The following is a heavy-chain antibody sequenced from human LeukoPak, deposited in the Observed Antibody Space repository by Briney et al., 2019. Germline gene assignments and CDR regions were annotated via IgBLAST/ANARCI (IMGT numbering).Heavy chain of an antibody. D-gene: IGHD2-21*02. CDR1: GFTFSSYW. Sequence: GGSLRLSCAASGFTFSSYWMHWVRQAPGKGLVWVSRINSDGTFANYADSVKGRFTISRDNAKNTLYLQMNSLRFEDTAVYYCARPNDFAAFDLWGQGTKVTVSS. V-gene: IGHV3-74*01. CDR3: ARPNDFAAFDL. CDR2: INSDGTFA. J-gene: IGHJ3*01.